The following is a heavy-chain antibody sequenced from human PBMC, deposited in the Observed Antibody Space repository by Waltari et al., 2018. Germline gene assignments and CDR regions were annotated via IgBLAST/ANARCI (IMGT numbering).Heavy chain of an antibody. J-gene: IGHJ4*02. V-gene: IGHV3-49*04. D-gene: IGHD1-1*01. CDR2: TRSKAYGGTT. Sequence: EVQLVESGGGLVQPGRSLRLSCTASGFTFGDYAMSWVRQAPGKGLELVGFTRSKAYGGTTEYAASVKGRFTISRDDSKSIAYLQMNSLKTEDTAVYYCTRDERYRSDYWGQGTLVTVSS. CDR1: GFTFGDYA. CDR3: TRDERYRSDY.